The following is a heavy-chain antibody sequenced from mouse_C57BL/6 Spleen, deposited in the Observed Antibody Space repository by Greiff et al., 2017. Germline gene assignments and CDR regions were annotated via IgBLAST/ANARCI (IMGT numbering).Heavy chain of an antibody. CDR3: ARGGLLWYFDV. Sequence: VQLQQSGPELVKPGASVKISCKASGYAFSSSWMNWVKQRPGKGLEWIGRIYPGDGDTNYNGKFKGKATLTADKSSSTAYMQLSSLTSEDSAVYFCARGGLLWYFDVWGTGTTVTVSS. CDR1: GYAFSSSW. CDR2: IYPGDGDT. J-gene: IGHJ1*03. V-gene: IGHV1-82*01. D-gene: IGHD1-1*01.